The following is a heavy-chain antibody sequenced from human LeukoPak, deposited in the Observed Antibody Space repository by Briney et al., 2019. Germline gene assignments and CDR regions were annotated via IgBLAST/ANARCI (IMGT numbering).Heavy chain of an antibody. CDR1: GGSISSYY. CDR3: ARLPHSSSPFDY. D-gene: IGHD6-6*01. Sequence: PSETLSLTCTVSGGSISSYYWIWIRQPAGKGLEWIGRIYSTGSTNYHPSLKSRVTMSVDTSKSQFSLKLSSVTAADTAVYYCARLPHSSSPFDYWGQGTLVTVSS. J-gene: IGHJ4*02. V-gene: IGHV4-4*07. CDR2: IYSTGST.